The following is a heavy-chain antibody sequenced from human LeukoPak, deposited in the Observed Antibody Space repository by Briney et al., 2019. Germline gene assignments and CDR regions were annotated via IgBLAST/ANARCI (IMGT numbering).Heavy chain of an antibody. Sequence: SETLSLTCAVSGGSISSSYDQWVWIRQPPGKGLEWIGSIYYSGSSYNSPSLKSRVTISFDTSKNQFSLKLTSVTAADAAIYYCATRDTGDFHDWGQGTLVTVSS. CDR2: IYYSGSS. D-gene: IGHD5-18*01. CDR1: GGSISSSYDQ. V-gene: IGHV4-39*01. J-gene: IGHJ4*02. CDR3: ATRDTGDFHD.